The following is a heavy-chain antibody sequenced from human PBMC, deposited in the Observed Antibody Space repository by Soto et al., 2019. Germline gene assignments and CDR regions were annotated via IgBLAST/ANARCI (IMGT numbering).Heavy chain of an antibody. CDR3: ARRGSGSYHDY. CDR2: INHSGST. Sequence: SETLSLTCAVYGGSFSGYYWSGIRQPPGKGLEWIGEINHSGSTNYNPSLKSRVTISVDTSKNQFSLKLSSVTAADTAVYYCARRGSGSYHDYWGQGTLVTVSS. V-gene: IGHV4-34*01. J-gene: IGHJ4*02. D-gene: IGHD3-10*01. CDR1: GGSFSGYY.